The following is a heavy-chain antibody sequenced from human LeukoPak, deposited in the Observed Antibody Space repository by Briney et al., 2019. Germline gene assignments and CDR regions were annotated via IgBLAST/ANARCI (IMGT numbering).Heavy chain of an antibody. J-gene: IGHJ4*02. D-gene: IGHD6-25*01. Sequence: SETLSLTCAVYGGSFSGYYWSWIRQPPGKGPEWIGEINHSGSTNYNPSLKSRVTISVDTSKNQFSLRLSSVTAADTAVYYCARFPPRARKSSERWGQGTLVTVSS. V-gene: IGHV4-34*01. CDR2: INHSGST. CDR3: ARFPPRARKSSER. CDR1: GGSFSGYY.